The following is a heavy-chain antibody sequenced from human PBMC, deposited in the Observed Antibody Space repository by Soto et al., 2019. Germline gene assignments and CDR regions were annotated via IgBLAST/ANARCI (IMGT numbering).Heavy chain of an antibody. Sequence: ASVKVSCKVSGYTFTSYYMHWVRQAPGQGLEWMGIINPSGGSTSYAQKFQGRVTMTRDTSTSTVYMELSSLRSEDTAVYYCARDLSEGYYYDSSVYYSEAFDIWGQGTMVTVSS. CDR1: GYTFTSYY. J-gene: IGHJ3*02. V-gene: IGHV1-46*01. CDR2: INPSGGST. CDR3: ARDLSEGYYYDSSVYYSEAFDI. D-gene: IGHD3-22*01.